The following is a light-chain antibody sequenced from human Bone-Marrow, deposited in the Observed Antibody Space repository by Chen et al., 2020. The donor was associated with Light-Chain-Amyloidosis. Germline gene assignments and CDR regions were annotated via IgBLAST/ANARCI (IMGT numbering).Light chain of an antibody. V-gene: IGLV2-14*01. CDR3: SSYTITNTLV. Sequence: QSALTQPASVSGSPGQSLTISCTGTSSAVGGVNHFSWYQQHPDKAPKLMIYEVTNRPSWVPDRFSGSKSDNTASLTISGLQTEDEADYFCSSYTITNTLVFGSGTRVTVL. CDR1: SSAVGGVNH. CDR2: EVT. J-gene: IGLJ1*01.